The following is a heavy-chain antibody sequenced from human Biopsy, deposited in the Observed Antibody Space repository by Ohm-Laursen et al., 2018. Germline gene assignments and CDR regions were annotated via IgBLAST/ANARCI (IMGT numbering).Heavy chain of an antibody. D-gene: IGHD3-16*01. CDR1: GGSISSSTTYY. CDR3: ARDSRGGHLNTTLITGKNLDS. J-gene: IGHJ4*02. V-gene: IGHV4-39*02. Sequence: SETLSLTCTVSGGSISSSTTYYWAWLRQPPGKGLEWIGSIYNTETTFYNPSLKSRVTISVDTSTNQFSLKVSSVTAADTALYFCARDSRGGHLNTTLITGKNLDSWGQGILVTVSS. CDR2: IYNTETT.